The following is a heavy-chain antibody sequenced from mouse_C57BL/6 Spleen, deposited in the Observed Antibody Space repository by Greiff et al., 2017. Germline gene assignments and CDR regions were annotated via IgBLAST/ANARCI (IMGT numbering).Heavy chain of an antibody. V-gene: IGHV1-42*01. CDR1: GYSFTGYY. Sequence: EVKLMESGPELVKPGASVKISCKASGYSFTGYYMNWVKQSPEKSLEWIGEINPSTGGTTYNQKFKAKATLTVDKSSSTAYMQLKSLTSEDSAVYYCARPYDYDAWFAYWGQGTLVTVSA. CDR3: ARPYDYDAWFAY. CDR2: INPSTGGT. J-gene: IGHJ3*01. D-gene: IGHD2-4*01.